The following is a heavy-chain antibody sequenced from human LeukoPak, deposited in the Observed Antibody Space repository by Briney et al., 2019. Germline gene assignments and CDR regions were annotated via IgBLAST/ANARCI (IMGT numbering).Heavy chain of an antibody. Sequence: QPGGSLRLSRAASGFTFSTYAMSWVRQAPGKGLEWVSAISGSGGTTYYADSVKGRFTISRDNSKNTLYLQMNSLRAEDTAVYYCAKAGSHGYNFPPVFDYWGQGTLVTVSS. J-gene: IGHJ4*02. V-gene: IGHV3-23*01. D-gene: IGHD5-24*01. CDR2: ISGSGGTT. CDR3: AKAGSHGYNFPPVFDY. CDR1: GFTFSTYA.